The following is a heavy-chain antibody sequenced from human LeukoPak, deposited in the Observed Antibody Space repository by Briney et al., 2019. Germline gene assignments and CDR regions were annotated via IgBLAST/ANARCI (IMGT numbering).Heavy chain of an antibody. D-gene: IGHD3-10*01. CDR2: IYTSGST. CDR1: GVSLSSYY. J-gene: IGHJ6*03. Sequence: SETLSLTCTVSGVSLSSYYWSWIRQPAGKGLAWIGRIYTSGSTNYNPSLKSRVTMSVDTSRNQFSLKLSSVTAADTAVYYCARGGSTIVRGVINNYYYYMDVWGKGTTVTVSS. CDR3: ARGGSTIVRGVINNYYYYMDV. V-gene: IGHV4-4*07.